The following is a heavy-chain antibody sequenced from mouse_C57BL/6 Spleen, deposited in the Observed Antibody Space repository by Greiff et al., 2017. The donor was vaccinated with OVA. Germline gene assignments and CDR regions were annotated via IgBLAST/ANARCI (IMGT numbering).Heavy chain of an antibody. CDR3: ARSKGYFDY. CDR2: IYPGDGDT. J-gene: IGHJ2*01. CDR1: GYAFSSSW. Sequence: LVESGPELVKPGASVKISCKASGYAFSSSWMNWVKQRPGKGLEWIGRIYPGDGDTNYNGKFKGKATLTADKSSSTAYMQLSSLTSEDSAVYFCARSKGYFDYWGQGTTLTVSS. V-gene: IGHV1-82*01.